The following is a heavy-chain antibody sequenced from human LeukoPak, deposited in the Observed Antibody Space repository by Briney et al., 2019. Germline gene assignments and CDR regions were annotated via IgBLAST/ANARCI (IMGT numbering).Heavy chain of an antibody. J-gene: IGHJ5*02. D-gene: IGHD6-6*01. V-gene: IGHV4-59*01. CDR3: AREVVEYSSSRFWFDP. CDR2: IYYSGST. CDR1: GGSISSYY. Sequence: PSETLSLTCTVSGGSISSYYWSWIRQPPGKGLEWIGYIYYSGSTNYNPSLKSRVTISVDTSKNQFSLKLSSVTAADTAVYYCAREVVEYSSSRFWFDPWGQGTLVTVSS.